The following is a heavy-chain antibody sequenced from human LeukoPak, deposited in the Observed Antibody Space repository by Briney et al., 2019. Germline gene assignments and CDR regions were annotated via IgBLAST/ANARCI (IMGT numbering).Heavy chain of an antibody. D-gene: IGHD3-10*01. J-gene: IGHJ4*02. Sequence: PGGSLRLSCAASGFTFSSNVMSWVRQAPGKGLEWVFAISGRGGSTSYADSVKGRFTISRDNSKNKVYLQMNSLRAEDTAVYYCAKGGDGDKYYFDYWGQGTLVTVSS. V-gene: IGHV3-23*01. CDR1: GFTFSSNV. CDR2: ISGRGGST. CDR3: AKGGDGDKYYFDY.